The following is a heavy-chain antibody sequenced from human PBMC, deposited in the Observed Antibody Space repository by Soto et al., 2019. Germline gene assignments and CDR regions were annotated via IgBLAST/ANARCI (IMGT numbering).Heavy chain of an antibody. CDR3: ARGAGYSSSWYPRAGYYYGMDV. CDR1: GFTFSSYE. D-gene: IGHD6-13*01. Sequence: PGGSLRLSCAASGFTFSSYEMNWVRQAPGKGLEWVSYISSSGSTIYYADSVKGRFTISRDNAKNSLYLQMNSLRAEDTAVYYCARGAGYSSSWYPRAGYYYGMDVWGQGTTVTVSS. V-gene: IGHV3-48*03. J-gene: IGHJ6*02. CDR2: ISSSGSTI.